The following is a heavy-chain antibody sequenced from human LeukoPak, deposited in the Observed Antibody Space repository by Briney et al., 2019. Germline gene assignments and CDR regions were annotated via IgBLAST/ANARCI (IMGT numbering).Heavy chain of an antibody. Sequence: PGGSLRLSCAASGFTFSSYWMSWVRQAPGKGLEWVAVISYDGSNKYYADSVKGRFTISRDNSKNTLYLQMNSLRAEDTAVYYCAKDYYDSSGYYYVDYFDYWGQGTLVTVSS. CDR1: GFTFSSYW. CDR2: ISYDGSNK. CDR3: AKDYYDSSGYYYVDYFDY. V-gene: IGHV3-30*18. J-gene: IGHJ4*02. D-gene: IGHD3-22*01.